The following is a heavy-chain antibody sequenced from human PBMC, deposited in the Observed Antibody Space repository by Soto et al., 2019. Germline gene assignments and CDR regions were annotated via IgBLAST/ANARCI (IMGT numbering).Heavy chain of an antibody. V-gene: IGHV1-69*01. CDR3: AREDIVVHRISSYGIDV. CDR2: ITPIFGTA. Sequence: QVHLVQSGAEVKKPGSSVKVSCKASGGSFSNYVVTWVRQAPGQGLEWMGAITPIFGTANYAHKFYDRVKISADEAATTAYMELSSLRSEDTAVYFCAREDIVVHRISSYGIDVWGQGTTVIVSS. D-gene: IGHD3-22*01. J-gene: IGHJ6*02. CDR1: GGSFSNYV.